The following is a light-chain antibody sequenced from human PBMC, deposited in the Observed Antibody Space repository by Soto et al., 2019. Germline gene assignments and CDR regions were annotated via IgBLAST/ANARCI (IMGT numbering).Light chain of an antibody. Sequence: DIQMTQSPSTLSPSVGDRVTITCRASRSFSDWLAWYQQKPGKAPELLIFDASSLKSGVPSRFSGSGSGTEFTLTISRLQPDDVATYYCLQYSSHSWTFGQGTKVEI. CDR1: RSFSDW. CDR2: DAS. CDR3: LQYSSHSWT. J-gene: IGKJ1*01. V-gene: IGKV1-5*01.